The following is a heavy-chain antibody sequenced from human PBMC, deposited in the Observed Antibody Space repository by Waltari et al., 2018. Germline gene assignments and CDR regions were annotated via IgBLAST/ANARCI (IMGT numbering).Heavy chain of an antibody. D-gene: IGHD4-17*01. V-gene: IGHV4-59*01. CDR3: ARARDGDYFDY. J-gene: IGHJ4*02. Sequence: QVQLPESGPGLVQPSETLSLTCTVSGGSISSYYWSWIRQPPGKGLEWIGYIYYSGSTNYNPSLKSRVTISVDTSKNQFSLKLSSVTAADTAVYYCARARDGDYFDYWGQGTLVTVSA. CDR2: IYYSGST. CDR1: GGSISSYY.